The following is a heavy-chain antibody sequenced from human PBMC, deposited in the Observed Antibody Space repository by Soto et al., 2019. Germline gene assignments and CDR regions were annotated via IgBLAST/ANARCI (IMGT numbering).Heavy chain of an antibody. CDR2: ISGGGDRT. CDR1: AFTFSTHA. CDR3: AKGGADYTPPAH. D-gene: IGHD3-16*01. V-gene: IGHV3-23*01. Sequence: EVQLLESGGGSVQPGGSLRLSCAASAFTFSTHAMSWVRQAPGKGLEWVAAISGGGDRTYYADSVRGRFTISRDNSTNTLYLPTNGLRAEDMAIYYCAKGGADYTPPAHWGQGHQVTVS. J-gene: IGHJ1*01.